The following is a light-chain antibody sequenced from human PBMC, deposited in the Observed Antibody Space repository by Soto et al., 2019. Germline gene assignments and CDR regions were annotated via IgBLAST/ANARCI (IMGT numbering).Light chain of an antibody. CDR1: QSVGSNY. Sequence: EIVLTQSPGTLSLSPGERVTLSCRASQSVGSNYLAWYQQKPGQAPRLLMYDASGRASGIPDRFSGSGSGTDFTLTIRRPEPEDFAVYYCQQYATSGSFGQGTKVDIK. V-gene: IGKV3-20*01. CDR3: QQYATSGS. CDR2: DAS. J-gene: IGKJ1*01.